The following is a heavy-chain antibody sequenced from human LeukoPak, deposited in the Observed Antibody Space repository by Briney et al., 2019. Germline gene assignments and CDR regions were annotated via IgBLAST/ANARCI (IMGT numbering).Heavy chain of an antibody. J-gene: IGHJ4*02. CDR2: IIPILGIA. V-gene: IGHV1-69*02. CDR1: GGTFSSYT. CDR3: ARENSGSYYAD. D-gene: IGHD1-26*01. Sequence: ASVTVSFKASGGTFSSYTISWVRQAPGQGLEWMGRIIPILGIANYAQKFQGRVTITADKSTSTAYMELSSLRSEDTAVYYCARENSGSYYADWGQGTLVTVSS.